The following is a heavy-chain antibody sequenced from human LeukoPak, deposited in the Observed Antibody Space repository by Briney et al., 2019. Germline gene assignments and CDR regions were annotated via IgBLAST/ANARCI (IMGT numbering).Heavy chain of an antibody. J-gene: IGHJ5*02. V-gene: IGHV1-24*01. Sequence: ASVKVSCKVSGYTLTELSMHWVRQAPGKGLEWMGGFDPEDGETIYAQKFQGRVTMTEDTSTDTAYMELSSLRSEYTAVYYCATDSLYCSGGSCYHWGQGTLVTVSS. D-gene: IGHD2-15*01. CDR3: ATDSLYCSGGSCYH. CDR1: GYTLTELS. CDR2: FDPEDGET.